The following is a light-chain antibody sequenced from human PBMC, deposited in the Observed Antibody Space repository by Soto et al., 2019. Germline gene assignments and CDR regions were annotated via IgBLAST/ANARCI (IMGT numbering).Light chain of an antibody. CDR1: QSVGTK. J-gene: IGKJ1*01. Sequence: IVMTQSPATLSVSPGVRAHLSCKASQSVGTKLAWYQQTPGQAPRLLIYGASNSATGVPARISGSVSGTEFTLTIASLQSEDFAIYYCQQYSSWLWTFCPGTKVDIK. CDR2: GAS. V-gene: IGKV3-15*01. CDR3: QQYSSWLWT.